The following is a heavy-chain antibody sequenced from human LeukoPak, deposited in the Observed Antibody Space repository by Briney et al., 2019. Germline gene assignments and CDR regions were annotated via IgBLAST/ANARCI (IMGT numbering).Heavy chain of an antibody. CDR3: AKGRGIAVAGTRNYYFDY. Sequence: GGSLRLSCAASGFTFSSYAMSWVRQAPGKGLEWVSAIRGSGGSTYYADSVKGRFTISRDNSKNTLYLQMNSLRAEDTAVYYCAKGRGIAVAGTRNYYFDYWGQGTLVTVSS. V-gene: IGHV3-23*01. CDR2: IRGSGGST. J-gene: IGHJ4*02. CDR1: GFTFSSYA. D-gene: IGHD6-19*01.